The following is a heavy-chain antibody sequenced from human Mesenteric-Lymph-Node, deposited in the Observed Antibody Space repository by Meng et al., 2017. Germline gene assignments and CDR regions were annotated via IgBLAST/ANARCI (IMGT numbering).Heavy chain of an antibody. CDR3: ARVRLGPPVLKYFDY. CDR2: IRNKANSYYT. J-gene: IGHJ4*02. V-gene: IGHV3-72*01. Sequence: SCKASGGTFSSYAISWVRQAPGQGREWVGRIRNKANSYYTQYAASVKGRFTISRDDSSNSLYVQMNSLKTDDTAIYYCARVRLGPPVLKYFDYWGQGTPVTVSS. CDR1: GGTFSSYA. D-gene: IGHD3-9*01.